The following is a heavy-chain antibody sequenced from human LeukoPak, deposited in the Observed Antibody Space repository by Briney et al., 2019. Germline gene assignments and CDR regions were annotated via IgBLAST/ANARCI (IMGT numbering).Heavy chain of an antibody. D-gene: IGHD1-1*01. J-gene: IGHJ4*02. CDR1: GYTFTGYY. Sequence: GASVKVSCKASGYTFTGYYMHWVRQAPGQGLEWMGIINPSGGSTSYAQKFQGRVTMTRDTSTSTVYMELSSLRSEDTAVYYCARDGAGTTGKEARGPKYFDYWGQGTLVTVSS. CDR2: INPSGGST. CDR3: ARDGAGTTGKEARGPKYFDY. V-gene: IGHV1-46*01.